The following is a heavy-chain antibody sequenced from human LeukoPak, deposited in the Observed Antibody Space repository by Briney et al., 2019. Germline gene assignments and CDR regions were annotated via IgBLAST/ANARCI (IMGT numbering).Heavy chain of an antibody. J-gene: IGHJ3*02. D-gene: IGHD3-9*01. V-gene: IGHV1-2*02. CDR2: INPNSGGT. CDR1: GYTFTGYY. Sequence: ASVKVSCKASGYTFTGYYMHWVRQAPGQGLEWMGWINPNSGGTNYAQKFQGRVTMTRDTSISTAYMELSRLRSDDTAVYYCARERGALLRYFDWLTSPYPTNASDIWGQGTMVTVSS. CDR3: ARERGALLRYFDWLTSPYPTNASDI.